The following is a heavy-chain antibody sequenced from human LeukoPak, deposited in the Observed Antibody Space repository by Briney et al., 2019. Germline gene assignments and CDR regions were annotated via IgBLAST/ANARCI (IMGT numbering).Heavy chain of an antibody. D-gene: IGHD3-9*01. CDR2: IKEDGSEK. CDR1: GFMFSSYW. J-gene: IGHJ6*03. V-gene: IGHV3-7*03. CDR3: ARDGVLQNFDWLLLYFVDV. Sequence: GGSLRLSCAASGFMFSSYWMSWVRQAPGKGLEWVADIKEDGSEKAYVDSVKGRFTISRHNAKHALYLQMNTLRAEHTAVYYFARDGVLQNFDWLLLYFVDVWGKGTTV.